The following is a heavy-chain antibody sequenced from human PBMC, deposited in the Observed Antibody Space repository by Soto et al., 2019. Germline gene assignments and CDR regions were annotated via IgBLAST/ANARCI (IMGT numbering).Heavy chain of an antibody. J-gene: IGHJ4*02. Sequence: VQLQQWGAGLLKPSETLSLTCEVSGGSFGGYYWSWIRQPPGKGLELIGDINHVATTNYNPSLKSRVTISLDMSKNQFSLKLTSVTAADTAVYYCARHYYDSTGYYRSPLGDWVQGTLVTVSS. CDR3: ARHYYDSTGYYRSPLGD. V-gene: IGHV4-34*01. CDR2: INHVATT. D-gene: IGHD3-22*01. CDR1: GGSFGGYY.